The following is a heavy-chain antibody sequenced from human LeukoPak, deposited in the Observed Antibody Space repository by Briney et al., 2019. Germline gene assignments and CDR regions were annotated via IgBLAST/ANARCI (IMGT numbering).Heavy chain of an antibody. Sequence: ASVKVSCKASGYTFTGYYMHWVRQAPGQGLEWMGWMNPNSGGTNYAQKFQGRVTMTRDTSISTAYMELSRLRSDDTAVYYCARDSTSGYSSGWLFDYWGQGTRVTVSS. CDR3: ARDSTSGYSSGWLFDY. J-gene: IGHJ4*02. D-gene: IGHD6-19*01. CDR2: MNPNSGGT. CDR1: GYTFTGYY. V-gene: IGHV1-2*02.